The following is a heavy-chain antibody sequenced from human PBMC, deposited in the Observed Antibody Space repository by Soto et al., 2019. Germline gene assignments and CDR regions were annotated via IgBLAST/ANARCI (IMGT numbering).Heavy chain of an antibody. J-gene: IGHJ4*02. CDR3: ARTGGGMAARPLEY. V-gene: IGHV1-18*04. D-gene: IGHD6-6*01. CDR2: ISAYNGNK. Sequence: QVQLVQSGGEVKKPGASVEVSCRTSGYMFTTYGMSWVRQAPGQGLEWMAWISAYNGNKKYAQKFQGRVTMTTETSTSTVSMELRNPTSDDTGTYCCARTGGGMAARPLEYWGQGTLVTVSS. CDR1: GYMFTTYG.